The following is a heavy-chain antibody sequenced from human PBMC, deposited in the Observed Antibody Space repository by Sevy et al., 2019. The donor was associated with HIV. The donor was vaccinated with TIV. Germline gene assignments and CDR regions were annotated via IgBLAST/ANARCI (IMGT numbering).Heavy chain of an antibody. CDR2: ISYDGSQK. V-gene: IGHV3-30*18. J-gene: IGHJ4*02. CDR3: AKEGMASGPRLLWFAELLYPFDF. Sequence: GGSLRLSCAASGFTFSSHGMHWVRQAPDKGLEWVAIISYDGSQKYYADSIKYRLNMSRANSKNTLYLQMNSLRPEDTAIYYCAKEGMASGPRLLWFAELLYPFDFWGQGTLVTVSS. D-gene: IGHD3-10*01. CDR1: GFTFSSHG.